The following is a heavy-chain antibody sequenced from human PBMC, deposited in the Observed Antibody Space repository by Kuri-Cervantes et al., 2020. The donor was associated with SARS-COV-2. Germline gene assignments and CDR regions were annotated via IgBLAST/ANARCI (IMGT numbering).Heavy chain of an antibody. V-gene: IGHV1-2*04. J-gene: IGHJ6*02. CDR3: ARPKGLAGTGHYYGLDV. D-gene: IGHD1/OR15-1a*01. CDR2: INPNSGGT. Sequence: ASVKVSCKASGYTFTSYAMNWVRQAPGQGLEWVGWINPNSGGTNYAQKFQGWVTMTRDTSISTAYMELSRLKSDDTAVYYCARPKGLAGTGHYYGLDVWGQGTTVTVSS. CDR1: GYTFTSYA.